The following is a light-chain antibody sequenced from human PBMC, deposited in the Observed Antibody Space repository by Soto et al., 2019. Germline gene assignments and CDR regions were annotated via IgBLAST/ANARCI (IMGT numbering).Light chain of an antibody. CDR1: QSIRNN. J-gene: IGKJ1*01. V-gene: IGKV3-20*01. Sequence: VLRQSPGTLFLSPGERATLLCRASQSIRNNLAWYQQKPGRALRLLIDGASTRATGIPNRFSGGGSGTDFTLTISRLEPEDVAVYYCQQYEAVVTFGQGTKVDIK. CDR2: GAS. CDR3: QQYEAVVT.